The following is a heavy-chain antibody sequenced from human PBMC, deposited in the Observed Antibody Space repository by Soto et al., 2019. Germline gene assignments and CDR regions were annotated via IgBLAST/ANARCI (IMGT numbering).Heavy chain of an antibody. V-gene: IGHV3-7*01. CDR2: IKQDGSEK. Sequence: GGSLRLSCAASGFTFSSYWMSWVRQAPGKGLEWVANIKQDGSEKYYVDSVKGRFTISRDNAKNSLYLQMNSLRAEDTAVYYCARVRPGYYQQTFDYWGQGTLVTVSS. CDR1: GFTFSSYW. CDR3: ARVRPGYYQQTFDY. J-gene: IGHJ4*02. D-gene: IGHD3-22*01.